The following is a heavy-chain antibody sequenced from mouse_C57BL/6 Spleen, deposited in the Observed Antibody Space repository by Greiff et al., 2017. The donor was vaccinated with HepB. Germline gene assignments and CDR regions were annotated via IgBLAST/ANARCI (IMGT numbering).Heavy chain of an antibody. V-gene: IGHV1-82*01. Sequence: QVQLKQSGPELVKPGASVKISCKASGYAFSSSWMNWVKQRPGKGLEWIGRIYPGDGDTNYNGKFKGKATLTADKSSSTAYMQLSSLTSEDSAVYFCARGGDYGTYFDYWGQGTTLTVSS. CDR1: GYAFSSSW. J-gene: IGHJ2*01. CDR3: ARGGDYGTYFDY. CDR2: IYPGDGDT. D-gene: IGHD1-1*01.